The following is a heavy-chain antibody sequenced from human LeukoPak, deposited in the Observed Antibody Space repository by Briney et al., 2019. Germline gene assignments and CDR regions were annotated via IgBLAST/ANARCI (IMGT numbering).Heavy chain of an antibody. CDR3: ARASSSSGSRAYYFDY. Sequence: PGGSLRLSCAASGFTFSSYAMSWVRQAPGKGLEWVSAISGSGGSTYYADSVKGRFTISRDNAKNSLYLQMNSLRAEDTAVYYCARASSSSGSRAYYFDYWGQGTLVTVSS. CDR2: ISGSGGST. D-gene: IGHD6-19*01. CDR1: GFTFSSYA. V-gene: IGHV3-23*01. J-gene: IGHJ4*02.